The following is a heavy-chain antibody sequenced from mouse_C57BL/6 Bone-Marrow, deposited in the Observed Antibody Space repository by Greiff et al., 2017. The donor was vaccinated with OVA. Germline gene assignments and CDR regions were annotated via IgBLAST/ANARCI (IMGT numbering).Heavy chain of an antibody. Sequence: DVHLVESGEGLVKPGGSLKLSCAASGFTFSSYAMSWVRQTPEKRLEWVAYISSGGDYIYYADTVKGRFTISKDNARNTLYLQMSSLKSEDTAMYYCTREDTYYYGTPYYYAMDYWGQGTSVTVSS. V-gene: IGHV5-9-1*02. J-gene: IGHJ4*01. D-gene: IGHD1-1*01. CDR1: GFTFSSYA. CDR2: ISSGGDYI. CDR3: TREDTYYYGTPYYYAMDY.